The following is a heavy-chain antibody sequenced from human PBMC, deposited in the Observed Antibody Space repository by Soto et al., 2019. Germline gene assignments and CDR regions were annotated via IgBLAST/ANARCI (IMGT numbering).Heavy chain of an antibody. Sequence: PGGSLRLSCAASGFTVSSNYMSWVRQAPGKGLEWVSVIYSGGSTYYADSVKGRFTISRHNSKNTLYLQMNSLRAEGTAVYYCARVGFGYDILTGRSYYFDYWGQGTLVTVSS. D-gene: IGHD3-9*01. CDR2: IYSGGST. CDR1: GFTVSSNY. J-gene: IGHJ4*02. CDR3: ARVGFGYDILTGRSYYFDY. V-gene: IGHV3-53*04.